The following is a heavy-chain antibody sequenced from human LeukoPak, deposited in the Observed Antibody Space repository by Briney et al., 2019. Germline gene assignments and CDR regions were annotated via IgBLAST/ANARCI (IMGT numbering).Heavy chain of an antibody. Sequence: LETLSLTCSVSGGSVSSGSYYWSWIRQPPGKGLEWIGYIYYSGSTNYNASLKSRVTISADTSKNQFSLKLSSVTAADTAVYYCARDKGYYDGSGYLKALDIWGQGTMVTVSS. CDR1: GGSVSSGSYY. V-gene: IGHV4-61*01. D-gene: IGHD3-22*01. CDR3: ARDKGYYDGSGYLKALDI. CDR2: IYYSGST. J-gene: IGHJ3*02.